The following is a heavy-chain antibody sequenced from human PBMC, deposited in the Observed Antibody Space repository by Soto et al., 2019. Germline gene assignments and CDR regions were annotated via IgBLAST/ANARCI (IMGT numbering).Heavy chain of an antibody. CDR1: GFIFTNYA. CDR3: VREGRGYFDF. D-gene: IGHD5-12*01. V-gene: IGHV3-23*01. J-gene: IGHJ3*01. Sequence: GGSLRLSCAASGFIFTNYAMNWVRQAPGKGLEWVSVIGGRGNSAYYADSVQGRLTISRDNSKNTLSLQMSSLTADDTAIYYCVREGRGYFDFWGRGTMVTV. CDR2: IGGRGNSA.